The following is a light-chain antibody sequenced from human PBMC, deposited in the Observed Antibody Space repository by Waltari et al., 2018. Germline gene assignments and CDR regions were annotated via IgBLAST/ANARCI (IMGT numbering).Light chain of an antibody. J-gene: IGKJ3*01. CDR2: EAS. V-gene: IGKV1-33*01. Sequence: DIQMTQSPSSLSASVADIVTITWQASQDISNYLNWDQQKPGKAPELLIYEASNLEKGVPSRFSGSGSGTDFSFTISSLQPEDIATYHCQQFDDLPYTFGPGTKVDI. CDR3: QQFDDLPYT. CDR1: QDISNY.